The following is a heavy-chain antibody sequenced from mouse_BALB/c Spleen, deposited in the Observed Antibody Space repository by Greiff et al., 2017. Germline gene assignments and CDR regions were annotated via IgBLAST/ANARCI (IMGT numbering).Heavy chain of an antibody. CDR3: TGGGYGIDY. Sequence: QVQLQQPGADLVRPGASGKLSCKASGYTFTSYWINWVKQRPGQGLEWVGNIYPSDSYTNYKQKFKGKATLTVDKSTSTAYMQLSSPTSEDSAVYYGTGGGYGIDYWGQGTTVTVSS. CDR1: GYTFTSYW. CDR2: IYPSDSYT. J-gene: IGHJ2*01. V-gene: IGHV1-69*02. D-gene: IGHD1-2*01.